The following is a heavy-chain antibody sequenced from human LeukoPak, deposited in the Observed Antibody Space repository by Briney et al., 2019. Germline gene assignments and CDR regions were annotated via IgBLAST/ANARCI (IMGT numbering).Heavy chain of an antibody. D-gene: IGHD6-13*01. V-gene: IGHV4-39*07. CDR1: GGSISSSSYF. J-gene: IGHJ6*02. CDR2: IYYSGST. Sequence: SETLSLTCTVSGGSISSSSYFWGWIRQPPGKGLEWIGTIYYSGSTYYNPSLKSRVTISVDTSKNQFSLKLSSVTAADTAVYYCARDSSSPVWGQGTTVTVSS. CDR3: ARDSSSPV.